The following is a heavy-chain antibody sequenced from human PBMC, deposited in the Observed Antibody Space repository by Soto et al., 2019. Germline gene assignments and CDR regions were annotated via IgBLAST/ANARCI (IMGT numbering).Heavy chain of an antibody. Sequence: EVQLLESGGGLVQPGGSLRLSCVASGFTFSSYAMSWVRQAPGKGLEWVSAISGSGGSTYYADSVKGRFTISRDNSKNTLYLQMNSLRAEDTAVYYCAKDLRVLMVYAILDYWGQGTLVTVSS. V-gene: IGHV3-23*01. J-gene: IGHJ4*02. CDR1: GFTFSSYA. CDR3: AKDLRVLMVYAILDY. D-gene: IGHD2-8*01. CDR2: ISGSGGST.